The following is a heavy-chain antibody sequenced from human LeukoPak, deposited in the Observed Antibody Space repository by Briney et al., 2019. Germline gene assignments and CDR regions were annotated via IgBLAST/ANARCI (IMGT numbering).Heavy chain of an antibody. Sequence: GGSLRLSCAASGFAFSSYAMSWVRQAPGKGLEWVSAISGSGGSTYYADSVKGRFTISRDNSKNTLYLQMNSLRAEDTAVYYCAKVDAVVVAATDYWGQGTLVTVSS. J-gene: IGHJ4*02. CDR1: GFAFSSYA. CDR2: ISGSGGST. CDR3: AKVDAVVVAATDY. D-gene: IGHD2-15*01. V-gene: IGHV3-23*01.